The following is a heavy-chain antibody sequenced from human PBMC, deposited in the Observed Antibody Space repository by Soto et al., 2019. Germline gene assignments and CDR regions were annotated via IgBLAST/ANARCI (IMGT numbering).Heavy chain of an antibody. CDR3: AKDNYDFWSGYPHYDYYYGMDV. CDR2: ISYDGRNK. Sequence: GGSLRLSCAASGFTFDTSAMHWVRQAPGKGPEWVAVISYDGRNKYYADSVKGRFTISRDDSKNTVYLQMNSLRAEDTAVYYCAKDNYDFWSGYPHYDYYYGMDVWGQGTTVTVSS. CDR1: GFTFDTSA. D-gene: IGHD3-3*01. J-gene: IGHJ6*02. V-gene: IGHV3-30*04.